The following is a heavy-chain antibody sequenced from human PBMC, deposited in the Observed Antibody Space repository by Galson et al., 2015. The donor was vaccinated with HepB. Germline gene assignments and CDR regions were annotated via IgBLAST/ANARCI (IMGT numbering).Heavy chain of an antibody. Sequence: ETLSLTCTVSGGSISSYYWSWIRQPPGKGLEWIGYIYYSGSTNYNPSLKSRVTISVDTSKNQFSLKLSSVTAADTAVYYCARGWEMATSYYFDYWGQGTLVTVSS. CDR3: ARGWEMATSYYFDY. J-gene: IGHJ4*02. D-gene: IGHD5-24*01. CDR1: GGSISSYY. CDR2: IYYSGST. V-gene: IGHV4-59*01.